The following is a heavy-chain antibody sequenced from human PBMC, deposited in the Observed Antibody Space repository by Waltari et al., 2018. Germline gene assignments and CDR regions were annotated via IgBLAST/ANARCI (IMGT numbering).Heavy chain of an antibody. CDR1: GGSFTNYY. D-gene: IGHD1-26*01. Sequence: QVTLQQSGPGLLKPSETLSLTCTVSGGSFTNYYWSWIRQPPGKGLEWIGYISVSGGTNYNPSLQSRVTMSADTSENQISLTLTSVTAADTAVYYCARSWSAHYYYYIDVWGKGTTVTVSS. CDR3: ARSWSAHYYYYIDV. CDR2: ISVSGGT. V-gene: IGHV4-4*09. J-gene: IGHJ6*03.